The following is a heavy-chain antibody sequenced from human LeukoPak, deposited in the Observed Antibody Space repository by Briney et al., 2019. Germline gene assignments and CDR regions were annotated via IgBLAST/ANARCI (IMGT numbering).Heavy chain of an antibody. Sequence: ASVKVSCKASGGTFSSYAISWVRQAPGQGLEWMGGIIPIFGTANYAQKFQGRVTITADESTSTAYMELSSLRSEDTAVYYCARDRDYYGSGSYYTNWFDPWGQGTLVTVSS. V-gene: IGHV1-69*13. D-gene: IGHD3-10*01. CDR1: GGTFSSYA. CDR2: IIPIFGTA. CDR3: ARDRDYYGSGSYYTNWFDP. J-gene: IGHJ5*02.